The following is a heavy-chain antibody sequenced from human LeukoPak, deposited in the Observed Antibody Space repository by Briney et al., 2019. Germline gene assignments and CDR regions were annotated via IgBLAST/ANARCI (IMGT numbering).Heavy chain of an antibody. CDR2: ISSYGGST. CDR3: ARISRSHDYDY. D-gene: IGHD6-6*01. V-gene: IGHV3-64*01. Sequence: GGSLRLSCAASGFNLSSYSMHWVRQAPGKGLEYVSAISSYGGSTYYANSVKDRFTISRDNSKNTAYLQMGSLRTEDMAVYYCARISRSHDYDYWGQGTLVTVSS. J-gene: IGHJ4*02. CDR1: GFNLSSYS.